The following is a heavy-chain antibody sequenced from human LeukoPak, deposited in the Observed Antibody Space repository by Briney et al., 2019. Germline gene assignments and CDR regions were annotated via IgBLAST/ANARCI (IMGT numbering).Heavy chain of an antibody. Sequence: SETLSLTCTVSGGSISGHYWTWIRQPPGKGREWIRQIHYSGRPDYNPSLKSRVTISVDTSKNQLSLKVTSVTGADTAVYYCARFGVDYDMDVWGQGTTVTVSS. V-gene: IGHV4-59*11. CDR3: ARFGVDYDMDV. D-gene: IGHD3-16*01. CDR2: IHYSGRP. CDR1: GGSISGHY. J-gene: IGHJ6*02.